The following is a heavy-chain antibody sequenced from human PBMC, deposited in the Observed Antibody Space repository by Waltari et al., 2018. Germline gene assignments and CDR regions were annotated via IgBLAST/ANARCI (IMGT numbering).Heavy chain of an antibody. D-gene: IGHD2-21*01. J-gene: IGHJ3*02. V-gene: IGHV3-49*04. CDR1: A. CDR3: TRAQSDGVIAPI. CDR2: IRSKAYGGTT. Sequence: AMSWVRQAPGKGLEWVGFIRSKAYGGTTEYAASVKGRFTISRDDSKSIAYLQMNSLKTEDTAVYYCTRAQSDGVIAPIWGQGTMVTVSS.